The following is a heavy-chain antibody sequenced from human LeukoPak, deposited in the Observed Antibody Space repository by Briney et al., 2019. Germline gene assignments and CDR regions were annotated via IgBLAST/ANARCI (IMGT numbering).Heavy chain of an antibody. CDR3: ARDMTRAVPIPGTYYYAYAMDV. CDR1: GASFSGYY. Sequence: SETLSLTCAVYGASFSGYYWSWIRQPPGKGLEWIGEINHSGSTNYNPSLKSRVTISVGTSKNQFSLKLSSVTAADTAVYYCARDMTRAVPIPGTYYYAYAMDVWGQGTTVTVSS. J-gene: IGHJ6*02. CDR2: INHSGST. V-gene: IGHV4-34*01. D-gene: IGHD6-13*01.